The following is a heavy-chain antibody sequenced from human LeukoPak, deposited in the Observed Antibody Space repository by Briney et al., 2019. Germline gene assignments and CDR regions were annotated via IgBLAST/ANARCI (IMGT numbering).Heavy chain of an antibody. CDR2: ISNHGGST. J-gene: IGHJ4*02. Sequence: VGSLRLSCAASGFTFRSYAMSWVRQAPGKGLEYVSAISNHGGSTYYANSVKGRFIISRDNSKNTLYLQMGSLRAEDMAVYYCARESATSGWLFDYWGQGTLVTVSS. V-gene: IGHV3-64*01. CDR3: ARESATSGWLFDY. D-gene: IGHD6-19*01. CDR1: GFTFRSYA.